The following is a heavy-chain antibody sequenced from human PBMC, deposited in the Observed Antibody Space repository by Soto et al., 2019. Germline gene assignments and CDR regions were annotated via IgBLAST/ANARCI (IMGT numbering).Heavy chain of an antibody. CDR1: GGSFSGYY. Sequence: PSETLSLTCAVYGGSFSGYYWSWIRQPPGKGLEWIGEINHSGSTNYNPSLKSRVTISVDTSKNQFSLKLNSVTAADTAVYYCARLIAVAGTTAFDIWGQGTMVTVSS. V-gene: IGHV4-34*01. D-gene: IGHD6-19*01. CDR3: ARLIAVAGTTAFDI. J-gene: IGHJ3*02. CDR2: INHSGST.